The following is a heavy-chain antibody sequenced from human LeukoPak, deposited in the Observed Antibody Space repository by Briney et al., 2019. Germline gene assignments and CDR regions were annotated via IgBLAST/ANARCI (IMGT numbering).Heavy chain of an antibody. Sequence: PGGSLRLSCAASGFTFSSYSMNWVRQAPGKGLERVSYISSSGSTIYYADSVKGRFTISRDNSKNTLYLQMNSLRAEDTAVYYCAKTSYYYDSSGYRDYWGQGTLVTVSS. CDR2: ISSSGSTI. V-gene: IGHV3-48*01. CDR3: AKTSYYYDSSGYRDY. J-gene: IGHJ4*02. D-gene: IGHD3-22*01. CDR1: GFTFSSYS.